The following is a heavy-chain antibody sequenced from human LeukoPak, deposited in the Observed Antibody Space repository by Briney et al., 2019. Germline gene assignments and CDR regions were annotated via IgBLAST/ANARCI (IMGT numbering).Heavy chain of an antibody. CDR3: ARRGIRLPAANR. V-gene: IGHV4-30-4*08. D-gene: IGHD2-2*01. J-gene: IGHJ3*01. CDR1: GGSISSGDYY. CDR2: IYYSGST. Sequence: SETLSLTCTVSGGSISSGDYYWSWIRQPPGKGIECIGYIYYSGSTYYNPSLKSRVTISVDTSKNQFSLMLSSVTAADTAVYYCARRGIRLPAANRWGQGTMVTVSS.